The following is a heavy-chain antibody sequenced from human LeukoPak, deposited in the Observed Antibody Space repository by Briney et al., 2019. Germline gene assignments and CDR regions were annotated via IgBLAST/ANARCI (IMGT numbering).Heavy chain of an antibody. V-gene: IGHV3-21*01. CDR1: GFTFSSYS. J-gene: IGHJ6*02. CDR3: AREGVTIFGVVIQNSETFGYYGMDV. Sequence: NPGGSLRLSCAASGFTFSSYSMNWVRQAPGKGLEWVSSISSSSSYIYYADSVKGRFTISRDNAKNSLYLQMNSLRAEDTAVYYCAREGVTIFGVVIQNSETFGYYGMDVWGQGTTVTVSS. D-gene: IGHD3-3*01. CDR2: ISSSSSYI.